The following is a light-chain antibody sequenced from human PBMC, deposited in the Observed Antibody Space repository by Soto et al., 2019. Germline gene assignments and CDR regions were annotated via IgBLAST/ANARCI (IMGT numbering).Light chain of an antibody. CDR2: SDN. J-gene: IGLJ3*02. V-gene: IGLV1-44*01. CDR3: ASWDDSLNGGA. Sequence: QSVLTQPPSASGTPGQRVTISCSGSSSNIGSNTVSWYQHLPGTAPKLLIYSDNQRPSGVPDQFSGSKSGTSASLAISALQSEDEADYYCASWDDSLNGGAFGGGTKLTVL. CDR1: SSNIGSNT.